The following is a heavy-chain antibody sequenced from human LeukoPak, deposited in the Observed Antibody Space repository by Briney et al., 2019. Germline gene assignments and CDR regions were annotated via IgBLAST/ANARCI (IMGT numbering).Heavy chain of an antibody. J-gene: IGHJ3*02. D-gene: IGHD1-26*01. Sequence: GGSLRLSCAASGFTFSNYGMNWVRQAPGKGLEWVSSTSPSSNYIYYADSVKGRFTISRDNAKNSLYLQMNSLRAEDTAVYYCARLSTYYAFDIWGQGTMVTVSS. CDR1: GFTFSNYG. V-gene: IGHV3-21*01. CDR2: TSPSSNYI. CDR3: ARLSTYYAFDI.